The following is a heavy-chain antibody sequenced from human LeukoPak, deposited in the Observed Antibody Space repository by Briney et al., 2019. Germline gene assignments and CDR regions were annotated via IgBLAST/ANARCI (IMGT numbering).Heavy chain of an antibody. D-gene: IGHD1-26*01. CDR3: ASEGVVGVTAHFDY. CDR1: GFTLSYYW. Sequence: GGSLRLSCAASGFTLSYYWMSWVRQAPGKGLEWVANIKQDGSEKYYVDSVKGRFTISRDNAENSLYLQMNSLKAEDTAVYYCASEGVVGVTAHFDYWGQGTLVTVSS. V-gene: IGHV3-7*01. J-gene: IGHJ4*02. CDR2: IKQDGSEK.